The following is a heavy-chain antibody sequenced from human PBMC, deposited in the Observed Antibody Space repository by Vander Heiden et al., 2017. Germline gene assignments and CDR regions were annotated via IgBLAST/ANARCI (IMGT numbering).Heavy chain of an antibody. Sequence: QLPLQESGPGLVKPSETLSLTCTVSGSSISRSSYYWGWIRQPPGKGLEWIGSIYYSGSTYYNPSLKSRVTISVDTSKNQFSLKLSSVTAADTAVYYCARHGVYCSSTSCHTGVRFDPWGQGTLVTVSS. V-gene: IGHV4-39*01. CDR1: GSSISRSSYY. CDR2: IYYSGST. D-gene: IGHD2-2*01. CDR3: ARHGVYCSSTSCHTGVRFDP. J-gene: IGHJ5*02.